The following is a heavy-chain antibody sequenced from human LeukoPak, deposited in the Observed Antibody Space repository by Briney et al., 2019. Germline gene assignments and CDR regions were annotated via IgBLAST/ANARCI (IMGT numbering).Heavy chain of an antibody. CDR1: GFTFSSYA. J-gene: IGHJ1*01. Sequence: XGSLRLSCAASGFTFSSYAMSWVRQAPGKGLEWVSAISGSGGSTYYADSVKGRFTISRDNSKNTLYLQMNSLRAEDTAVYYCAKARVYCSSTSCYFRYFQHWGQGTLVTVSS. D-gene: IGHD2-2*01. V-gene: IGHV3-23*01. CDR3: AKARVYCSSTSCYFRYFQH. CDR2: ISGSGGST.